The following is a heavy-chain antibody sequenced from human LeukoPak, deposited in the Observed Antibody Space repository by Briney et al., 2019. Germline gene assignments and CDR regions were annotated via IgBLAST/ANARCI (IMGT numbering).Heavy chain of an antibody. D-gene: IGHD3-3*01. CDR2: IYHSGST. V-gene: IGHV4-38-2*01. CDR3: AVLFTIFGVVSSDAFDI. CDR1: GYSISSGYY. J-gene: IGHJ3*02. Sequence: SETLSLTCAVSGYSISSGYYWGWIRQPPGKGLEWIGSIYHSGSTYYNPSLKSRVTISVDTSKNQFSLKLSSVTAADTAVYYCAVLFTIFGVVSSDAFDIWGQGTMVTVPS.